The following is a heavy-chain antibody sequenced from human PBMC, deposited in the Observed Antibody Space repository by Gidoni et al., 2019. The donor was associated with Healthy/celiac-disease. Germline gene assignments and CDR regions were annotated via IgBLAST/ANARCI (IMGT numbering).Heavy chain of an antibody. V-gene: IGHV4-34*01. Sequence: QVQLQQWGAGLLKPSETLSLTCAVYGGSFSGYYWSWIRQPPGKGLEWIGEINHSGSTNYNPSLKSRVTISVDTSKNQLSLKLSSVTAADTAVYYCARGRFIHDSSGYYYKKYYFDYWGQGTLVTVSS. CDR3: ARGRFIHDSSGYYYKKYYFDY. CDR2: INHSGST. J-gene: IGHJ4*02. D-gene: IGHD3-22*01. CDR1: GGSFSGYY.